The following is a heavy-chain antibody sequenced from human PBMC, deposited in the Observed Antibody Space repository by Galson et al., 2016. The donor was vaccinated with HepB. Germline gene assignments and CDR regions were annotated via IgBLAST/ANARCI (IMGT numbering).Heavy chain of an antibody. V-gene: IGHV3-33*01. CDR3: ASAADDAFDV. CDR1: GFTFSRYG. Sequence: SLRLSCAASGFTFSRYGMHWVRQAPGKGLEWVAVIWYDGSKKYYADSVKGRFTISRDDSKNTLFLQMNSLSAEDRAVYYCASAADDAFDVWGQGTMVTVSS. J-gene: IGHJ3*01. CDR2: IWYDGSKK.